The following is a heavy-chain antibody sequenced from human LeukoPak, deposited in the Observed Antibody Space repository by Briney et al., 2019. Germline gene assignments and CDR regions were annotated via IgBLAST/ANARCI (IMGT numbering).Heavy chain of an antibody. V-gene: IGHV4-59*01. CDR3: AREIDPWIGAYYFDY. CDR2: IYYSGST. D-gene: IGHD3-16*01. J-gene: IGHJ4*02. Sequence: PETLSLTCTVSGGSISSYYWSWIRQPPGKGLEWIGYIYYSGSTNYNPSLKSRVTISVDTSKNQFSLKLSSVTAADTAVYYCAREIDPWIGAYYFDYWGQGTLVTVSS. CDR1: GGSISSYY.